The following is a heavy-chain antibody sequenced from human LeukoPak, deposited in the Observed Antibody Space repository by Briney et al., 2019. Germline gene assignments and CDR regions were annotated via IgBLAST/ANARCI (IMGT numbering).Heavy chain of an antibody. CDR1: GGSISSSNW. Sequence: PSETLSLTCAVSGGSISSSNWWSWVRQPPGKGLEWIGEIYHSGITNYNPSLKSRITISVGKSKNQFSLKLTSVTAADTAVYYCAREQVGALDYWGQGTLVTVSS. CDR3: AREQVGALDY. V-gene: IGHV4-4*02. D-gene: IGHD1-26*01. CDR2: IYHSGIT. J-gene: IGHJ4*02.